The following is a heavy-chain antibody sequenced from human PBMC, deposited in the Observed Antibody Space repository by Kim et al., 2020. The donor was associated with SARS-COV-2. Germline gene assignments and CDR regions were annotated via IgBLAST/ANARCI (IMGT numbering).Heavy chain of an antibody. CDR3: ARIIVISGTCDYFDY. CDR1: GFTVSSNY. V-gene: IGHV3-53*01. D-gene: IGHD2-2*01. J-gene: IGHJ4*02. CDR2: IYSGGPT. Sequence: GGSLRLSCAVSGFTVSSNYMTWVRQAPGKGLEWVSVIYSGGPTYYADSAKGRFTISRDTSKNMVFLQMNSLRAEDAAVYYCARIIVISGTCDYFDYWGQGTLVTVSS.